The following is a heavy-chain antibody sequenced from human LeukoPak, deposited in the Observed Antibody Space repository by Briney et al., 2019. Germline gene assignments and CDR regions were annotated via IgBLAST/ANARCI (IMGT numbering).Heavy chain of an antibody. V-gene: IGHV1-69*05. CDR1: GYTFTSYG. CDR3: ARAPDYGDSPFWD. J-gene: IGHJ4*02. CDR2: IIPIFGTA. D-gene: IGHD4-17*01. Sequence: SVKVSCKASGYTFTSYGISWVRQAPGQGLEWMGGIIPIFGTANYAQKFQGRVTITTDESTSTAYMELSSLRSEDTAVYYCARAPDYGDSPFWDWGQGTLVTVSS.